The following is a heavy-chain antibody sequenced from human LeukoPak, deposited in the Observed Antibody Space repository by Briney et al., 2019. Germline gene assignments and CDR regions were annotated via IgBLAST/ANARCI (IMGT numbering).Heavy chain of an antibody. V-gene: IGHV1-2*06. J-gene: IGHJ3*02. CDR2: INPNSGGT. CDR3: ARDVYYYDSTGAFDM. Sequence: ASVTVSCTASGYTFTGYYMHWVRQAPGQGLEWMGRINPNSGGTNYAQKFQGRVTMTRDTSISTVYMELSGVRTDDTAVYYCARDVYYYDSTGAFDMWGQGTMVTVSS. CDR1: GYTFTGYY. D-gene: IGHD3-22*01.